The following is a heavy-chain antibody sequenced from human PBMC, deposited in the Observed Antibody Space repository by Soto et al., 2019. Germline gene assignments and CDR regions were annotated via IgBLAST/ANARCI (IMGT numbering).Heavy chain of an antibody. V-gene: IGHV3-21*01. CDR2: ISSSSSYI. Sequence: GGSLRLSCAASGFTFSSYSMNWVRQAPGKGLEWVSSISSSSSYIYYADSVKGRFTISRDNAKNSLYLQMNSLRAEYTAVYYCARAPIARYGMDVWGQGTTVTVSS. D-gene: IGHD6-13*01. J-gene: IGHJ6*02. CDR1: GFTFSSYS. CDR3: ARAPIARYGMDV.